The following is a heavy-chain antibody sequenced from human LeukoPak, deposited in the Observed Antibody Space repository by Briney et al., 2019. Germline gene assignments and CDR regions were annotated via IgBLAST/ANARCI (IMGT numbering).Heavy chain of an antibody. Sequence: QPGGSLRLSCAASGFTFSSYGMSWVRQAPGKGLEWVSAIGGGGGRTYYAVSVKGRFTISRENSKNTLYLQMNSLRAEDTAVYYCAKNRDVDIPLDRFDPWGQGTLVTVSS. V-gene: IGHV3-23*01. J-gene: IGHJ5*02. CDR2: IGGGGGRT. CDR1: GFTFSSYG. D-gene: IGHD2-2*03. CDR3: AKNRDVDIPLDRFDP.